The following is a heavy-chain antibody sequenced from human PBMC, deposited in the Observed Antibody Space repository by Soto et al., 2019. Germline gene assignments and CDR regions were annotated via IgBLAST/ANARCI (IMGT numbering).Heavy chain of an antibody. J-gene: IGHJ6*02. CDR2: IYYSGST. CDR1: GGSSTSSSYS. V-gene: IGHV4-39*01. D-gene: IGHD6-13*01. Sequence: LSLTCTVSGGSSTSSSYSWGWIRQPPGQGLEWIGSIYYSGSTYYNPSLKSRVTISVDTSKNQFSLKLSSVTAADTAVYYCARPVSFSSQHYYYGIDFSGQPITVTFSS. CDR3: ARPVSFSSQHYYYGIDF.